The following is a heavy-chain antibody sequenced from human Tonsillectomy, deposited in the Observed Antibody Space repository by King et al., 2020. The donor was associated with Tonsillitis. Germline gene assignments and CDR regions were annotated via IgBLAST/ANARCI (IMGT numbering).Heavy chain of an antibody. CDR3: AQSRSYYDFWSGSQGYYYMDV. CDR2: ISGAGVST. CDR1: GFTFDDSA. D-gene: IGHD3-3*01. J-gene: IGHJ6*03. V-gene: IGHV3-43*02. Sequence: VQLVQSGGGVVQPGGSLRLSCAASGFTFDDSAMHWVRQAPGKGLEWVSLISGAGVSTYYADSVKGRFTISRDNSKNSLYLQMNRLRTEDTALYYCAQSRSYYDFWSGSQGYYYMDVWGKGTTVTVSS.